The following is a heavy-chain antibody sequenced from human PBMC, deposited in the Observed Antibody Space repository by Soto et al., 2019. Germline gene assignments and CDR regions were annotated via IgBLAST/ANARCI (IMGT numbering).Heavy chain of an antibody. J-gene: IGHJ4*01. CDR3: TTFRGGSVYRVRLAY. Sequence: ASVKLSCNASGYPLTEFYIDSVRQSSGGGLEWMGGFDPEGGEIIYAQKFQGRVTMTEDTSTGTAYLELSRLRSDDTAVYYCTTFRGGSVYRVRLAYWGQGTLVTVSS. CDR2: FDPEGGEI. D-gene: IGHD1-26*01. V-gene: IGHV1-24*01. CDR1: GYPLTEFY.